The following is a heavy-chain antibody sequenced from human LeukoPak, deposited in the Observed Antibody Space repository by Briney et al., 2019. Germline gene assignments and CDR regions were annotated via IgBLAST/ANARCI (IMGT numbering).Heavy chain of an antibody. Sequence: SETLSLTCTVSGGSISSYYWSWIRQPPGKGLEWIGYIYYSGSTNYNPSLKSRVTISVDTSKNQFSLKLGSVTAADTAVYYCARITVAGTSDYWGQGTLVTVSS. CDR1: GGSISSYY. J-gene: IGHJ4*02. CDR3: ARITVAGTSDY. CDR2: IYYSGST. V-gene: IGHV4-59*01. D-gene: IGHD6-19*01.